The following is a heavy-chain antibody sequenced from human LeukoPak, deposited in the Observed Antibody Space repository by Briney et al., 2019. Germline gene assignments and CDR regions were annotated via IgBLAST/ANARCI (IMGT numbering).Heavy chain of an antibody. V-gene: IGHV2-5*02. CDR1: GFSLSTIGVG. CDR3: GHRQGSRDGYI. Sequence: EFGPTLVKPTQTLTLTCTFSGFSLSTIGVGVGWIRQPPGKALEWLALIYWDDDKRYSPSLKSRLTITRDTSKNQVVLTMTNMDPVDTATYYCGHRQGSRDGYIWGQGTLVTVSS. J-gene: IGHJ4*02. D-gene: IGHD5-24*01. CDR2: IYWDDDK.